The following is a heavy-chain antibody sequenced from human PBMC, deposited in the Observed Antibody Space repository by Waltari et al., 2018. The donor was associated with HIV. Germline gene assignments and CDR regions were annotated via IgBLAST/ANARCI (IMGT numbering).Heavy chain of an antibody. CDR1: GFTFSSYS. J-gene: IGHJ5*02. CDR3: ARGQSSSPRLMCS. V-gene: IGHV3-21*01. Sequence: EVQLVESGGGLVKPGGSLRLSCAASGFTFSSYSMNWVRQAPGKGLEWDSAISSSSSYIYYADSVKGRFTISRDNAKNSLYLQMNSLGAEDTAVYYCARGQSSSPRLMCSWGQGTLVTVSS. CDR2: ISSSSSYI. D-gene: IGHD6-13*01.